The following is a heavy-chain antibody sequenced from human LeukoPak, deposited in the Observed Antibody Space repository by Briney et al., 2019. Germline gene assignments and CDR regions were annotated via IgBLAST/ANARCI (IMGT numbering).Heavy chain of an antibody. J-gene: IGHJ4*02. Sequence: GGSLRLSCAASGFTVSSNYMSWVRQAPGKGLEWVSVIYSGGSTYYADSVKGRFTISRDNAKNSLYLQMNSLRAEDTAVYYCARDGAYDYVWGSYSFDYWGQGTLVTVSS. D-gene: IGHD3-16*01. CDR2: IYSGGST. CDR3: ARDGAYDYVWGSYSFDY. V-gene: IGHV3-66*01. CDR1: GFTVSSNY.